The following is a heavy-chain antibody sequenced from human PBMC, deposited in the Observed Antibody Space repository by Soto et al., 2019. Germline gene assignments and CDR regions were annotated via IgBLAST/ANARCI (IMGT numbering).Heavy chain of an antibody. CDR1: GYTFTSYA. Sequence: ASGKVSCKASGYTFTSYALHWVRQAPGQRLEWMGWINAGNGNTKYSQKFQGRVTITRDTSASTAYMELSSLRSEDTAVYYCARGEYDILTGYSPQYNWFDPWGQGTLVTVSS. D-gene: IGHD3-9*01. J-gene: IGHJ5*02. V-gene: IGHV1-3*01. CDR2: INAGNGNT. CDR3: ARGEYDILTGYSPQYNWFDP.